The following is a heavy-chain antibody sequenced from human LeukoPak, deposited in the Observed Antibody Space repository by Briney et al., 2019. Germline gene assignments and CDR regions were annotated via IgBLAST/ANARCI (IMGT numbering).Heavy chain of an antibody. J-gene: IGHJ4*02. Sequence: PSETLSLTCTVSGYSISSGYYWGWIRQPPGKGLEWIGSIYHSGSTYYNPSLKSRVTVSVDTSKNQISLKLTSVTAADTAVYYCARDEERGYFDYWGQGTLVTVSS. CDR1: GYSISSGYY. V-gene: IGHV4-38-2*02. CDR2: IYHSGST. CDR3: ARDEERGYFDY.